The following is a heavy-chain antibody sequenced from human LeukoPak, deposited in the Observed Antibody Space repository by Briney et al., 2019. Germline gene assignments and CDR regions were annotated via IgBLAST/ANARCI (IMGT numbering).Heavy chain of an antibody. Sequence: PGRSLRLSCAASGFTFSSYAMHWVRQAPGKGLEWVAVISYDGSNKYYADSVKGRFTISRDNSKNTLYLQMNSLRAEDTAVYYCARGKDGDYGDYDYYYYYYGMDVWGQGTTVTVSS. J-gene: IGHJ6*02. D-gene: IGHD4-17*01. V-gene: IGHV3-30-3*01. CDR3: ARGKDGDYGDYDYYYYYYGMDV. CDR1: GFTFSSYA. CDR2: ISYDGSNK.